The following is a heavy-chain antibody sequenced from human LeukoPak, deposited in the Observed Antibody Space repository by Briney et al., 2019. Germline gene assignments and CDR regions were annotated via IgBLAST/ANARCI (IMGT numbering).Heavy chain of an antibody. CDR3: ARRAGAYSHPYDY. CDR2: IKQDGSEK. D-gene: IGHD4/OR15-4a*01. Sequence: PGGSLRLSCVASRFNFNSYWMSWVRQAPGKGLEWVANIKQDGSEKYYVDSVRGRFTISRDNAKNSLYLQMNSLRAEDTAVYYCARRAGAYSHPYDYWGQGTLVTVSS. V-gene: IGHV3-7*03. CDR1: RFNFNSYW. J-gene: IGHJ4*02.